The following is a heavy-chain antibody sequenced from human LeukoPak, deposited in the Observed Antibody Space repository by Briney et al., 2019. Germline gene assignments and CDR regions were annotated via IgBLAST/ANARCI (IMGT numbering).Heavy chain of an antibody. CDR2: ISAYNGNT. Sequence: AASVKVSCKASGYTFTSYGISWVRQAPGQGLEWMGWISAYNGNTNYAQKLQGRVTMTTDTSTSTAYMELRSLRPDDTAVYYCAGGVLEAQGWLQWMGTVYSMDVWGQGTPVTVSS. D-gene: IGHD5-24*01. J-gene: IGHJ6*02. V-gene: IGHV1-18*01. CDR3: AGGVLEAQGWLQWMGTVYSMDV. CDR1: GYTFTSYG.